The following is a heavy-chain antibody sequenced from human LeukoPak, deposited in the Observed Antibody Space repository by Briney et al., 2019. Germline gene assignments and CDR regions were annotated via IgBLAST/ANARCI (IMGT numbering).Heavy chain of an antibody. Sequence: GGSLRLSCAASGFTFSNYAMDWVRQAPGKGLGYVSSIRGNGDSTNYANSVKGRFTISRDNSKNTLYLQMGSLRAEDMAVYYCARVSYCSSVSCYILDYWGQGALVTVSS. CDR2: IRGNGDST. CDR1: GFTFSNYA. CDR3: ARVSYCSSVSCYILDY. V-gene: IGHV3-64*01. J-gene: IGHJ4*02. D-gene: IGHD2-2*02.